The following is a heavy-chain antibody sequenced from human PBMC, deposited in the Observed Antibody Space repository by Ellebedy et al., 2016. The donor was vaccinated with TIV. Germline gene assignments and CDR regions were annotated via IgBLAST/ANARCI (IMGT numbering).Heavy chain of an antibody. J-gene: IGHJ4*02. V-gene: IGHV5-51*01. CDR3: ARQVTGTSSPDY. Sequence: PGGSLRLSCTVSGYSFPSYWLGWVRQMSGKGLEWMGVIYPGDSDTRYSPSFQGQVTISADKSISTAYLQWSSLKASDTAMYYCARQVTGTSSPDYWGQGTLVTVSS. CDR1: GYSFPSYW. D-gene: IGHD1-20*01. CDR2: IYPGDSDT.